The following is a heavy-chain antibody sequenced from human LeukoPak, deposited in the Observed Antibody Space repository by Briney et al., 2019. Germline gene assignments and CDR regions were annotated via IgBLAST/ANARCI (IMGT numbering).Heavy chain of an antibody. V-gene: IGHV3-30*03. Sequence: PGGSLRLSCAASGFTFSSYGMHWVRQAPGNGLEWVAVISYDGSNKYYADSVKGRFTISRDNSKNTLYLQMNSLRAEDTAVYYCARFRSRARTTVVTSFQHWGQGTLVTVSS. J-gene: IGHJ1*01. CDR1: GFTFSSYG. CDR3: ARFRSRARTTVVTSFQH. CDR2: ISYDGSNK. D-gene: IGHD4-23*01.